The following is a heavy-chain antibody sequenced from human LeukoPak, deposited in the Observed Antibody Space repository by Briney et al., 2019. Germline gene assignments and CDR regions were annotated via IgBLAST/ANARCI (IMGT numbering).Heavy chain of an antibody. CDR2: IYYSGNT. CDR1: GGSISSSRYY. CDR3: ARQTGSGLFILP. D-gene: IGHD3/OR15-3a*01. V-gene: IGHV4-39*01. J-gene: IGHJ4*02. Sequence: NPSETLSLTCTVSGGSISSSRYYWGWIRQPPGKGLEWIGSIYYSGNTYYNASLKSQVSISIDTSKNQFSLRLTSVTAADTAVYYCARQTGSGLFILPGGQGTLVTVSS.